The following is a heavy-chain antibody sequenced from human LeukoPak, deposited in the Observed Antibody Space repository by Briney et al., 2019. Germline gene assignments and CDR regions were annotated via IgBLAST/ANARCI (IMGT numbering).Heavy chain of an antibody. Sequence: GGSLRLSCAASGFTFSSCEMNWVRQAPGKGLEWVSYISSSGSTIYYADSVKGRFTISRDNSKNTLYLQMNSLRAEDTAVYYCARDLTMVRGTRTEVGWGQGTLVTVSS. CDR2: ISSSGSTI. D-gene: IGHD3-10*01. CDR3: ARDLTMVRGTRTEVG. J-gene: IGHJ4*02. CDR1: GFTFSSCE. V-gene: IGHV3-48*03.